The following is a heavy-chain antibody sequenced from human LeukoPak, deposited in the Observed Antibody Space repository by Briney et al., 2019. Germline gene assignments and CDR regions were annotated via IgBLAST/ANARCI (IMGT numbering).Heavy chain of an antibody. CDR1: GYSISSGYY. J-gene: IGHJ6*03. CDR2: IYHSGGT. D-gene: IGHD3-16*01. CDR3: ARDSYNYMDV. Sequence: SETLSLTCTVSGYSISSGYYWGWIRPPPGKGLEWIGSIYHSGGTYYNPSLKSRVTISVDTSKNQFSLKLSSVTAADTAVYYCARDSYNYMDVWGKGTTVTISS. V-gene: IGHV4-38-2*02.